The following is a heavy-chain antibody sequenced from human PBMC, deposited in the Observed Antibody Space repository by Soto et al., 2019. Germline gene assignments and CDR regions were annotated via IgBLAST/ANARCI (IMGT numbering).Heavy chain of an antibody. Sequence: GRSLRRSCAVSGFPYSGCAMSWVRADTGKGLECVSAISGSGGSTYDADSVKGRCTISRDNAKNTLYLQMNSLRVEDSAVYYCAKNGRTVVAAAGVGYWGQGTRGTVAS. CDR2: ISGSGGST. V-gene: IGHV3-23*01. CDR1: GFPYSGCA. J-gene: IGHJ4*02. CDR3: AKNGRTVVAAAGVGY. D-gene: IGHD2-2*01.